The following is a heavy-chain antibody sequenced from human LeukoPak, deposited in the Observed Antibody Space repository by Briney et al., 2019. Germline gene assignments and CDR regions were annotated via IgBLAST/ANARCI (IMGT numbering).Heavy chain of an antibody. CDR1: GFTFGDYA. CDR2: IRSKVYGGTP. J-gene: IGHJ4*02. CDR3: TRDQTPYY. V-gene: IGHV3-49*04. Sequence: GRSLRLSCTASGFTFGDYAMTWVRQAPGKGLEWVGFIRSKVYGGTPEYAASVKGRFTISRDDSKGIAYLQMNSLKTEDTAVYYCTRDQTPYYWGQGTLVTVSS.